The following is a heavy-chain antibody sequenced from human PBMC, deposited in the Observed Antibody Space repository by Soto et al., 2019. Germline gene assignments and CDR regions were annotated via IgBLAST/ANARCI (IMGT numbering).Heavy chain of an antibody. J-gene: IGHJ5*02. CDR2: IIPIFGTA. CDR1: GGTFSSYA. Sequence: SVKVSCKASGGTFSSYAISWVRQAPGQGLEWMGGIIPIFGTANYAQKFQGRVTITADKSTSTAYMELSSLRSEDTAVYYCAAVIAARVSARNWFDPWGQGTLVTVSS. CDR3: AAVIAARVSARNWFDP. D-gene: IGHD6-6*01. V-gene: IGHV1-69*06.